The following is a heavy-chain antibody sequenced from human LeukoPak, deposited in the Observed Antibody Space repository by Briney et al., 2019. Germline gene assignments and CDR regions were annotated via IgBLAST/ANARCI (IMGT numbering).Heavy chain of an antibody. Sequence: MNWDSKNIGYAASVKGRFTISRDNAKNFLYLQMNSLRAEDTAFYYCAKGNRDSSGFYYYYGMDVWGQGTTVTVSS. CDR2: MNWDSKNI. D-gene: IGHD3-22*01. J-gene: IGHJ6*02. CDR3: AKGNRDSSGFYYYYGMDV. V-gene: IGHV3-9*01.